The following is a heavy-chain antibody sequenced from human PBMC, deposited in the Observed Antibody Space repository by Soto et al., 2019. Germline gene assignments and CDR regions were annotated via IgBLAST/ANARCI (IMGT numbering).Heavy chain of an antibody. J-gene: IGHJ5*02. Sequence: ASVKVSCKASGYTFTSYYMHWVRQAPGQGLEWMGIINPSGGSTSYAQKFQGRVTMTRDTSTSTVYMELSSLRSEDTAVYYCARPTSSGVYDSSGYGWFDPCGQGTLVTVSS. CDR3: ARPTSSGVYDSSGYGWFDP. CDR1: GYTFTSYY. V-gene: IGHV1-46*01. CDR2: INPSGGST. D-gene: IGHD3-22*01.